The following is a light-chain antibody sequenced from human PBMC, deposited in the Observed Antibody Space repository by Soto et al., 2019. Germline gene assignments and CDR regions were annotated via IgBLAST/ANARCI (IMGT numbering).Light chain of an antibody. Sequence: QSALTQPASVSGSPGQSITISCTGTSSDVGSYNLVSWYQQHPGKAPKFMIYEGSKRPSGVSYRFSGSKSGNTASLTISGLQAEDEADYYCCSYAGSTTWVFGEGTKLTVL. CDR1: SSDVGSYNL. V-gene: IGLV2-23*01. J-gene: IGLJ3*02. CDR2: EGS. CDR3: CSYAGSTTWV.